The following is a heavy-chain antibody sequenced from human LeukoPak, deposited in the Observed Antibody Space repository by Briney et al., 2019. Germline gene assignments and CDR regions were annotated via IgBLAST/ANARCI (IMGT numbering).Heavy chain of an antibody. D-gene: IGHD3-16*01. V-gene: IGHV4-59*01. Sequence: SEPLSLTCTVSGGSISGSYWTWIRQPPGKGLEWIGQIYYKGNADYNPSLKSRVTLSVDTSKNQFSLKLTAMTAADTAVYYCAKFGVDYDMIVWGQGTTVTVS. CDR2: IYYKGNA. J-gene: IGHJ6*02. CDR3: AKFGVDYDMIV. CDR1: GGSISGSY.